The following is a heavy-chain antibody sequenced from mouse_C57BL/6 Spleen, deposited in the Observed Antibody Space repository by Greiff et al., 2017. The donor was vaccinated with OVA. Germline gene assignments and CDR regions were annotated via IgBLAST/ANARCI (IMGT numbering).Heavy chain of an antibody. Sequence: QVQLQQSGPELVKPGASVKLSCKASGYTFTSYDINWVKQRPGQGLEWIGWISPRDGSTKYNGKFKGKATLTVDTSSSTAYMELHSLTSEDSAVYFCARETAQATVFAYWGQGTLVTVSA. J-gene: IGHJ3*01. CDR2: ISPRDGST. CDR1: GYTFTSYD. D-gene: IGHD3-2*02. CDR3: ARETAQATVFAY. V-gene: IGHV1-85*01.